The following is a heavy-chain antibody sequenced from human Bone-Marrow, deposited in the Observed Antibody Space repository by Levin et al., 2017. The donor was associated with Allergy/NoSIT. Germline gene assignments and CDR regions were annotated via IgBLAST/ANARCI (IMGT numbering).Heavy chain of an antibody. Sequence: ASVKVSCKASGYMFTSYGITWVRQAPGQGLEWMGWITTYNGNTSFAQKFKGRVTMTTDTSTSTAYMELKSLRSDDTAVYYCARGSYDFWSGSIYYYYYYMDVWGKGTTVTVSS. CDR1: GYMFTSYG. D-gene: IGHD3-3*01. V-gene: IGHV1-18*01. J-gene: IGHJ6*03. CDR2: ITTYNGNT. CDR3: ARGSYDFWSGSIYYYYYYMDV.